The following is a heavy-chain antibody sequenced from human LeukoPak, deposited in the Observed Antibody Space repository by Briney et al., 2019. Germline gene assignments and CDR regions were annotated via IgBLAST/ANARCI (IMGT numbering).Heavy chain of an antibody. V-gene: IGHV3-7*01. Sequence: GGSLRLSCTASGFTFSTYWMSWVRQAPGKGLEWVANIKPDGSEKYYVDSVKGRFTISRDNAKNSLYLQMNRLRAEDTAVYYCARERQLERLAFGKEGSAFDYWGQGTLVTVSS. J-gene: IGHJ4*02. CDR1: GFTFSTYW. CDR2: IKPDGSEK. CDR3: ARERQLERLAFGKEGSAFDY. D-gene: IGHD1-1*01.